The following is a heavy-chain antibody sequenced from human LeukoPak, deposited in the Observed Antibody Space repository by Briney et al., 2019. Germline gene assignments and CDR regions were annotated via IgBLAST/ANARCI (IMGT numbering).Heavy chain of an antibody. CDR1: GYYFPSYW. J-gene: IGHJ4*02. V-gene: IGHV5-51*01. CDR2: IYPGDSDT. CDR3: ARPNYYGSGSPAGY. D-gene: IGHD3-10*01. Sequence: GASLKISCKGSGYYFPSYWIGWVRQPPGKGLEWMGIIYPGDSDTTYSPSFQGQVTISADKSISTAYLQWSSLKASDTAMYYCARPNYYGSGSPAGYWGQGTLVTVSS.